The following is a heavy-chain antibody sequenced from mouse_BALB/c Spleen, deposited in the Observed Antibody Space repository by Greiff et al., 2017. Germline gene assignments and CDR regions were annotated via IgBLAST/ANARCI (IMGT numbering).Heavy chain of an antibody. CDR1: GFTFSDYG. CDR3: ARDEGFYYAMDY. CDR2: ISNLAYSI. J-gene: IGHJ4*01. Sequence: EVMLVESGGGLVQPGGSRKLSCAASGFTFSDYGMAWVRQAPGKGPEWVAFISNLAYSIYYADTVTGRFTISRENAKNTLYLEMSSLRSEDTAMYYCARDEGFYYAMDYWGQGTSVTVSS. V-gene: IGHV5-15*02.